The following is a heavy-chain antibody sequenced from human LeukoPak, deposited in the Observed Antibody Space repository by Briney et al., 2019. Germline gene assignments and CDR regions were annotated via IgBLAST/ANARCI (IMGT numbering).Heavy chain of an antibody. V-gene: IGHV3-23*01. CDR2: ITGSGGST. CDR1: GFTFDNFA. D-gene: IGHD3-10*01. CDR3: ARELFDFVY. J-gene: IGHJ4*02. Sequence: GGSLRLSCAPSGFTFDNFAMTWVRQAPGKGLEWVSEITGSGGSTYYADSVKGRFTISRDNSKNTLYLQMNSLRAEDTAIYYCARELFDFVYWGQGTLVTVSS.